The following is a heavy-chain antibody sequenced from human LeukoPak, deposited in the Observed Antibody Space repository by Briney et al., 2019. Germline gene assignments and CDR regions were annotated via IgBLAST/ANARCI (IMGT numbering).Heavy chain of an antibody. D-gene: IGHD5-24*01. Sequence: ASVKVSCKASGYTFTSYGISWVRQAPGQGLEWMGWINPNSGGTNYAQKFQGRVTMTRDTSISTAYMELSRLRSDDTAVYYCARLPRDGYNYYWGQGTLVTVSS. J-gene: IGHJ4*02. CDR3: ARLPRDGYNYY. V-gene: IGHV1-2*02. CDR2: INPNSGGT. CDR1: GYTFTSYG.